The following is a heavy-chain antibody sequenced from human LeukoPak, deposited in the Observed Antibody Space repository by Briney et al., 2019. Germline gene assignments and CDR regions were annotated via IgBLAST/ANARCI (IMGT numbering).Heavy chain of an antibody. CDR2: IKPDGTEQ. CDR1: GFTFSNNW. J-gene: IGHJ4*02. CDR3: AKDSSSWYYFDY. V-gene: IGHV3-7*03. D-gene: IGHD6-13*01. Sequence: HPGGSLRLSCAATGFTFSNNWMNWVRQAPGKGLEWVANIKPDGTEQYYEDSVRGRFTISRDNAKNSLYLQMNSLRAEDTAVYYCAKDSSSWYYFDYWGQGTLVTVSS.